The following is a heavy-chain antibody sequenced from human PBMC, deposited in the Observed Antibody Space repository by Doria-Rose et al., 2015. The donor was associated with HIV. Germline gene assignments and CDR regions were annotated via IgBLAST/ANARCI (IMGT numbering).Heavy chain of an antibody. CDR1: GVSLSSPGLG. D-gene: IGHD6-13*01. CDR3: ARIKSSRWYHKYFFDF. V-gene: IGHV2-26*01. Sequence: QVTLKESGPVLVKPTETLTLTCTVSGVSLSSPGLGVSWIRQPPGKALEWLANIFSDDERSCKTSLKSRLTISRVTSKSQVVLTMTDMDPVDTATYYCARIKSSRWYHKYFFDFWGQGTLVIVSA. CDR2: IFSDDER. J-gene: IGHJ4*02.